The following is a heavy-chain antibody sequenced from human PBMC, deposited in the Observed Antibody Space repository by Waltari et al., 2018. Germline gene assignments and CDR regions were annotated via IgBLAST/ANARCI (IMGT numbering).Heavy chain of an antibody. CDR3: ARPLPRIVGATPPRGERVWFDP. Sequence: QVQLVQSGAEVKKPGASVKVSCKASGYTFTGYYMHWVRQAPGQGLEWMGWINPNSGGTNYAQKFQGRVTMTRDTSISTAYMELSRLRSDDTAVYYCARPLPRIVGATPPRGERVWFDPWGQGTLVTVSS. J-gene: IGHJ5*02. CDR2: INPNSGGT. V-gene: IGHV1-2*02. D-gene: IGHD1-26*01. CDR1: GYTFTGYY.